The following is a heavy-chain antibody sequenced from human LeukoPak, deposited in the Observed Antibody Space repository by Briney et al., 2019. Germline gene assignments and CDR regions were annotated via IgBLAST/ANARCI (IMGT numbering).Heavy chain of an antibody. V-gene: IGHV4-34*01. Sequence: SETLSLTCAVYGGSFSGYYWSWIRQPPGKGLEWIGENNHSGSTNYNPSLKSRVTISVDTSKNQFSLKLSSVTAADTAVYYCARDSGDCSSTSCLLYGMDVWGQGTTVTVSS. D-gene: IGHD2-2*01. J-gene: IGHJ6*02. CDR1: GGSFSGYY. CDR2: NNHSGST. CDR3: ARDSGDCSSTSCLLYGMDV.